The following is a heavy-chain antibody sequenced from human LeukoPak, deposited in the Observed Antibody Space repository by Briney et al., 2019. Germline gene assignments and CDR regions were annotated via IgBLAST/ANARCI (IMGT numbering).Heavy chain of an antibody. CDR1: GFIFGDYT. CDR3: AKINIPDSWSGDPNDGFDV. CDR2: IVGSGETT. J-gene: IGHJ3*01. Sequence: GGSLRLSCVASGFIFGDYTMSWVRQAPGERPEWVSAIVGSGETTFYTDSVKGRFFVSRDNPKNMQYLQMNGLGAEDTATYYCAKINIPDSWSGDPNDGFDVWGQGTRVTVSS. D-gene: IGHD3-3*01. V-gene: IGHV3-23*01.